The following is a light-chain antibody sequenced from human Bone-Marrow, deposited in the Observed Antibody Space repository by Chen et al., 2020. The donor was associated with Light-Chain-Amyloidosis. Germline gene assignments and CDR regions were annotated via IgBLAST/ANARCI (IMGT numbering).Light chain of an antibody. V-gene: IGKV1-16*01. CDR3: QQYDSYPPT. J-gene: IGKJ1*01. CDR1: QDITNY. Sequence: DIQITQSPSSLSASVGDRVTITCRASQDITNYLAWFQQRPGKAPKPLISAASSLQSGVPSRFSGSGSKTYFTLTISSLQPEDSATYYCQQYDSYPPTFGQGTKVEIK. CDR2: AAS.